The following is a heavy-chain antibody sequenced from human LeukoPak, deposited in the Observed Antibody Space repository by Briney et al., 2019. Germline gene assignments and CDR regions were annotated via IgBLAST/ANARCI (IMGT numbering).Heavy chain of an antibody. CDR3: AKGKGAMVRGVTPSPFDY. J-gene: IGHJ4*02. Sequence: GGSLRLSCAASGFTFSSYEMNWVRQAPGKGLEWVSYISSSGSTIYYADSVKGRFTISRDNSKNTLYLQMNSLRAEDTAVYYCAKGKGAMVRGVTPSPFDYWGQGTLVTVSS. D-gene: IGHD3-10*01. CDR2: ISSSGSTI. CDR1: GFTFSSYE. V-gene: IGHV3-48*03.